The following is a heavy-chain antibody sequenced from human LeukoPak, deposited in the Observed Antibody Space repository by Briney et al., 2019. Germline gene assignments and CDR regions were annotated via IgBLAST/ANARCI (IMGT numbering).Heavy chain of an antibody. CDR3: AAGGYYDFWSGYSYNWFDP. V-gene: IGHV3-48*03. CDR2: ISSSGSTI. D-gene: IGHD3-3*01. CDR1: GFTFSSYE. J-gene: IGHJ5*02. Sequence: PGGSLRLSCAASGFTFSSYEMNWVRQAPGKGLEWVSYISSSGSTIYYADSVKGRFTISRDNAKNSLYLQMNSLRAEDTAVYYCAAGGYYDFWSGYSYNWFDPWGQGTLVTVSS.